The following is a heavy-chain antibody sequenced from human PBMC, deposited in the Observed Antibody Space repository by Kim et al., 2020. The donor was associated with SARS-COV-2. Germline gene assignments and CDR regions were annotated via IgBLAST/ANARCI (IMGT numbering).Heavy chain of an antibody. CDR1: GGSISSYY. V-gene: IGHV4-59*13. CDR3: ARVGYGDYVWGGPVDP. CDR2: IYYSGST. J-gene: IGHJ5*02. Sequence: SETLSLTCTVSGGSISSYYWSWIRQPPGKGLEWIGYIYYSGSTNYNPSLKSRVTISVDTSTNQFSLTLSSVPAADTAGYYCARVGYGDYVWGGPVDPWGQGTLVTVSS. D-gene: IGHD4-17*01.